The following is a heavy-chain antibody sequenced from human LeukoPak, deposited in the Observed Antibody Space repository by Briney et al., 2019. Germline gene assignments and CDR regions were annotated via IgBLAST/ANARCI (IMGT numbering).Heavy chain of an antibody. V-gene: IGHV1-18*01. CDR2: ISAYNGNT. Sequence: GASVKVSCKASGYTFTSYGISWVRQAPGQGLEWMGWISAYNGNTNYAQKLQGRVTMTTDTSTSTAYMELRSLRSDDTAVYYCARRSIYRGTTSRYNWFDPWGQGTLVTVSS. D-gene: IGHD5-12*01. J-gene: IGHJ5*02. CDR1: GYTFTSYG. CDR3: ARRSIYRGTTSRYNWFDP.